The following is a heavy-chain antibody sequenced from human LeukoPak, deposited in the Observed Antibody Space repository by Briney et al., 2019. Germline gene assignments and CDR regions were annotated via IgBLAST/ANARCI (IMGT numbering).Heavy chain of an antibody. CDR3: AREPLVGATPRYWFDP. J-gene: IGHJ5*02. Sequence: GASVKVSCKASGYTFTSYYMHWVRQAPGQGLEWMGIINPSGGSTSYAQKFQGRVTMTRDTSTSTVYMELSSLRSEDTAVYYCAREPLVGATPRYWFDPWGQGTLVTVSS. D-gene: IGHD1-26*01. V-gene: IGHV1-46*01. CDR2: INPSGGST. CDR1: GYTFTSYY.